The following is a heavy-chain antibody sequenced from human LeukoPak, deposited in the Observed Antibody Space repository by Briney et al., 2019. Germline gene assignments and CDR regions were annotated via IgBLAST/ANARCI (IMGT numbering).Heavy chain of an antibody. D-gene: IGHD3-22*01. J-gene: IGHJ4*02. CDR3: AREAEPHPYSYDSSGSLDY. V-gene: IGHV4-4*07. Sequence: PSETLSLTCTVSGGSISSYHWSWIRQPAGKGLEGIGRIYTSGSSNYNHSIKSRLTMSVDTSNNQFSLKLRSVPAADPAVYYCAREAEPHPYSYDSSGSLDYWGQGTLVTVPS. CDR1: GGSISSYH. CDR2: IYTSGSS.